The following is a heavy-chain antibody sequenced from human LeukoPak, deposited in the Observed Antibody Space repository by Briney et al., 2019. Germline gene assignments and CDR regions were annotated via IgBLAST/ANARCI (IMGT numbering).Heavy chain of an antibody. CDR1: GFIFTNYE. D-gene: IGHD2-2*01. CDR3: ARVNKGYCSSTSCSPDSDYGY. V-gene: IGHV3-48*03. J-gene: IGHJ4*02. Sequence: GGSLRLSRAASGFIFTNYEMNWVRQAPGKGLEWVSYISSSGSTIYYADSVKGRFTISRDNAKNSLYLQMNSLRAEDTAIYYCARVNKGYCSSTSCSPDSDYGYWGQGTLVTVSS. CDR2: ISSSGSTI.